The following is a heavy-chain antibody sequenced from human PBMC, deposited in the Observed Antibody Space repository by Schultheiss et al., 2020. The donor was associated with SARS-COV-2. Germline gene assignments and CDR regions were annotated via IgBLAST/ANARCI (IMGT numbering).Heavy chain of an antibody. CDR3: AKDAISNYLSWFDP. CDR1: GFTFSSYG. D-gene: IGHD4-11*01. CDR2: ISYDGSNK. V-gene: IGHV3-30*18. Sequence: GGSLRLSCAASGFTFSSYGMHWVRQAPGKALEWVAVISYDGSNKYYADSVKGRFTISRDNSKNTLYLQMNSLRAEDTAVYYCAKDAISNYLSWFDPWGQGTLVTVAS. J-gene: IGHJ5*02.